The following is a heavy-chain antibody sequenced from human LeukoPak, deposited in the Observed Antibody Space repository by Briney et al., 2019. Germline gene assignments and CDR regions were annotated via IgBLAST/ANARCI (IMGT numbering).Heavy chain of an antibody. CDR1: GGSISSYY. V-gene: IGHV4-59*01. Sequence: SETLSLTCTVSGGSISSYYWSWIRQPPGKGLEWIGYIYYSGSTNYNPSLKSRVTISVDTSKNQFSLKLSSVTAADTAVYYCARAGATIPFGYWGQGTLVTVSS. CDR2: IYYSGST. D-gene: IGHD5-12*01. CDR3: ARAGATIPFGY. J-gene: IGHJ4*02.